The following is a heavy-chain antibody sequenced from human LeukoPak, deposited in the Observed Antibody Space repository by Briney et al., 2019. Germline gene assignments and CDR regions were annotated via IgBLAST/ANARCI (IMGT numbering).Heavy chain of an antibody. V-gene: IGHV3-9*01. Sequence: PGRSLRLSCAASGFTFDDYAMHWVRQAPGKGLEWVSGISWNSGSIGYADSVKGRFTISRDNAKNSLYLQMNSLRAEDTALYYCAKDREWELLHSAFDIWGQGTMVTVSS. CDR2: ISWNSGSI. J-gene: IGHJ3*02. D-gene: IGHD1-26*01. CDR1: GFTFDDYA. CDR3: AKDREWELLHSAFDI.